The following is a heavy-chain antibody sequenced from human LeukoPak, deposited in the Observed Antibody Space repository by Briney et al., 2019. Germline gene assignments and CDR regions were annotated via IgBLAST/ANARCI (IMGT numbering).Heavy chain of an antibody. CDR3: ASSVGSTDY. Sequence: PSETLSLTCTVSGGSISSPTYSWAWIRQPPGKGLEWLGSVPHSGSAYYSPSLKSRVTLSVGTSKHQFSLKLTSVTAADAAVYYCASSVGSTDYWGQGTLVTVSS. CDR1: GGSISSPTYS. V-gene: IGHV4-39*07. J-gene: IGHJ4*02. CDR2: VPHSGSA. D-gene: IGHD1-26*01.